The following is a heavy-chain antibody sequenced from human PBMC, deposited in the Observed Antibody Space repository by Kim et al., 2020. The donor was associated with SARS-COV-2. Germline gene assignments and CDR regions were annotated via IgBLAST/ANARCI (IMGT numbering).Heavy chain of an antibody. D-gene: IGHD3-16*01. CDR2: INHSGST. J-gene: IGHJ3*02. V-gene: IGHV4-34*01. CDR3: ARGLPLYYDYVWGSSPPRRGRCAFDI. Sequence: SETLSLTCAVYGGSFSGYYWSWIRQPPGKGLEWIGEINHSGSTNYNPSLKSRVTISVDTSKNQFSLKLSSVTAADTAVYYCARGLPLYYDYVWGSSPPRRGRCAFDIWGQGTMVTVSS. CDR1: GGSFSGYY.